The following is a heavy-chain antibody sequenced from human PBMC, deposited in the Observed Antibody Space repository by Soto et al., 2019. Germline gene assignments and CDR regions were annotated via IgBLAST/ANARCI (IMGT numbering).Heavy chain of an antibody. Sequence: GGSLRLSCAASGFTFSSYEMNWVRQAPGKGLEWVSYISSSGSTIYYADSVKGRFTISRDNAKNSLYLQMNSLRAEDTAVYYCARNYDYVWGSYRPFDYWGQGTLVTVSS. D-gene: IGHD3-16*02. CDR1: GFTFSSYE. CDR2: ISSSGSTI. CDR3: ARNYDYVWGSYRPFDY. J-gene: IGHJ4*02. V-gene: IGHV3-48*03.